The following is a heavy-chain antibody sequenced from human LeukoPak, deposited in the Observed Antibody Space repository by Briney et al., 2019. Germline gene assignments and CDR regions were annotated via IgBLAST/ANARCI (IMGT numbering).Heavy chain of an antibody. J-gene: IGHJ5*02. D-gene: IGHD1-26*01. Sequence: VKVSCKASGYTFTSYDINWVRQATGQGLEWMGWMNPNSGNTGYAQKFQGRVTITGNTSLGTAYMELTSLTSEDTAVYYCSRIGRGNWFDPWGQGTLVTVSS. CDR3: SRIGRGNWFDP. V-gene: IGHV1-8*01. CDR1: GYTFTSYD. CDR2: MNPNSGNT.